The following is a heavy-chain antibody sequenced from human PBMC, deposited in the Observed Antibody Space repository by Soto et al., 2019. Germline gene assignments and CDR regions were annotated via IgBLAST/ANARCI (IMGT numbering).Heavy chain of an antibody. CDR3: ARVVTDAFDV. CDR1: GGSISSGDYY. Sequence: SETLSLTCTVPGGSISSGDYYWSWFRQPPGKGLEWIGNIFYSGNTYYNPSLKSRVTISVDTSKNQFSLKLSSVTATDTALYYCARVVTDAFDVWGQGAMVTVSS. J-gene: IGHJ3*01. D-gene: IGHD5-18*01. CDR2: IFYSGNT. V-gene: IGHV4-39*01.